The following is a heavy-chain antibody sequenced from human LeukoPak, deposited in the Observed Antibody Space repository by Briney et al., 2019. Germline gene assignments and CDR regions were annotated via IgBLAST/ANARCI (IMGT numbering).Heavy chain of an antibody. Sequence: GGSLRLSCEASGFTFSSYWMSWVRQAPGKGLEWVANIRDDGGEIYYVDSVKGRFTISRDNAKSSLFLQMNSLRAEDAAVYYCARDKPRGSYYGSIFDSWGQGTLVNVSS. J-gene: IGHJ4*02. V-gene: IGHV3-7*01. CDR2: IRDDGGEI. CDR3: ARDKPRGSYYGSIFDS. CDR1: GFTFSSYW. D-gene: IGHD1-26*01.